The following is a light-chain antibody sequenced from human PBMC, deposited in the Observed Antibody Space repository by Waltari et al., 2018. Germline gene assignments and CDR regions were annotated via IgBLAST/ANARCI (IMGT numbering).Light chain of an antibody. CDR2: KAS. J-gene: IGKJ1*01. CDR3: QQYISYPWT. Sequence: DIQMTQPPSTLSASVGDSIIMSCRASQTVDSWLAWYQQKPEQAPKLLIYKASSLESGVPSRFSGSGSGTEFTLTISSLQPDDFATYYCQQYISYPWTFGQGTKVEIK. CDR1: QTVDSW. V-gene: IGKV1-5*03.